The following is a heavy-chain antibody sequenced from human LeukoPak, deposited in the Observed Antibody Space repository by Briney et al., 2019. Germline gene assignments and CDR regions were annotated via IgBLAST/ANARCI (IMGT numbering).Heavy chain of an antibody. D-gene: IGHD1-26*01. Sequence: GASVKVSCEASGYTFTTYDINWVRQATGQGPEWMGWINPKSGNTGYAQKFQGRVTFSRDTSINTVYLDMTSLTSEDTAVYYCARGGSDPDAFDIWGQGTMVTVSS. CDR1: GYTFTTYD. CDR2: INPKSGNT. J-gene: IGHJ3*02. V-gene: IGHV1-8*03. CDR3: ARGGSDPDAFDI.